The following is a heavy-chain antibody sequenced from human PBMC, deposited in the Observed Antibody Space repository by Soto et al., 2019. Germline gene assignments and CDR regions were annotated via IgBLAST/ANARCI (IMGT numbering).Heavy chain of an antibody. CDR2: IYYSGST. CDR1: GGSISSYY. J-gene: IGHJ4*02. Sequence: PSETLSLTYTVSGGSISSYYWSWIRQPPGKGLEWIGYIYYSGSTNYNPSLKSRVTISVDTSKNQFSLKLSSVTAADTAVHYCARDYYDSSGYYMGYWGQGTLVTVSS. D-gene: IGHD3-22*01. V-gene: IGHV4-59*01. CDR3: ARDYYDSSGYYMGY.